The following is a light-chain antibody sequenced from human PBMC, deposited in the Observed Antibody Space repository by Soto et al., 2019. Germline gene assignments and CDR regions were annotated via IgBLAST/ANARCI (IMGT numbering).Light chain of an antibody. J-gene: IGKJ2*01. CDR2: GAS. CDR3: QQYNDWPYT. V-gene: IGKV3-15*01. CDR1: QPISRT. Sequence: EIVLTQSPATLSVSPGETATLSCRASQPISRTLAWYQQKPGQAPRLLFFGASTRATGIPARFSGGGSGSEFTLTIGSLQSEDFAVYYCQQYNDWPYTFGQGTQLEIK.